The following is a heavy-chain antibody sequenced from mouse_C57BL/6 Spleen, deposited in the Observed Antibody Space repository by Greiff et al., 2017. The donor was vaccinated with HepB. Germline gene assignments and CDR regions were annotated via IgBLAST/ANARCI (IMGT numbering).Heavy chain of an antibody. CDR1: GYTFTSYG. D-gene: IGHD2-3*01. Sequence: QVHVKQSGAELARPGASVKLSCKASGYTFTSYGISWVKQRTGQGLEWIGEIYPRSGNTYYNEKFKGKATLTADKSSSTAYMELRSLTSEDSAVYFCAREGDGYYFDYWGQGTTLTVSS. CDR2: IYPRSGNT. CDR3: AREGDGYYFDY. V-gene: IGHV1-81*01. J-gene: IGHJ2*01.